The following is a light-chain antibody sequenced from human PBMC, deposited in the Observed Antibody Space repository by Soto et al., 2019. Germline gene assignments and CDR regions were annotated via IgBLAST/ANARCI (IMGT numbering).Light chain of an antibody. Sequence: QPASVSGSPGQSITISCTGTSSDVGRYNYVSWYQQHPGKAPKLIIYDVTYRPSGVSDRFSGSKSGSTASLTISGLQAEDEADYYCSSYTGSSTSFGGGTKLTVL. CDR3: SSYTGSSTS. CDR2: DVT. J-gene: IGLJ3*02. CDR1: SSDVGRYNY. V-gene: IGLV2-14*01.